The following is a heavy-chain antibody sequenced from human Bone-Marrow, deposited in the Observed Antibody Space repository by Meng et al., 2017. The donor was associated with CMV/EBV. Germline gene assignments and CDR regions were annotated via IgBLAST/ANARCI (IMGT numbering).Heavy chain of an antibody. CDR2: MNPTSGFA. J-gene: IGHJ3*01. D-gene: IGHD1-14*01. V-gene: IGHV1-2*02. Sequence: ASVKVSCKASGGTFSSYAISWVRQAPGQGLEWMGWMNPTSGFAHYAQKFQGRVTLTRDTSISTGYMELRRLTSDDTAVYYCARGYNWNHGDSFDLWGQGTVVTVSS. CDR1: GGTFSSYA. CDR3: ARGYNWNHGDSFDL.